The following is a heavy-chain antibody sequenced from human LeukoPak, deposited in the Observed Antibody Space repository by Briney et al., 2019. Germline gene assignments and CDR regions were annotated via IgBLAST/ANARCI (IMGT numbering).Heavy chain of an antibody. CDR3: AKDPQRNYFDY. CDR1: GFTFSSYG. CDR2: IQYDGSKK. D-gene: IGHD6-25*01. V-gene: IGHV3-30*02. Sequence: GGSLRLSCAASGFTFSSYGMHWVRQAPGKGLEWVALIQYDGSKKYYADSVKGRFTISRDNSKNTLYLQMNSLRGEDTAIYYCAKDPQRNYFDYWGQGTLVTVSS. J-gene: IGHJ4*02.